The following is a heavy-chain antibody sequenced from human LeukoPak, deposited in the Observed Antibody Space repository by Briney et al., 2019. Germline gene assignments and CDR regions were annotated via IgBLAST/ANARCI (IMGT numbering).Heavy chain of an antibody. D-gene: IGHD2-15*01. J-gene: IGHJ3*02. CDR2: ISESGDTT. CDR3: VKELVVDDAFDI. V-gene: IGHV3-23*01. Sequence: GGSLRLSCAASGFTFSSYGLSWVRQAPGKGLDWVSSISESGDTTSHADSVKGRFTISRDNSKNTLYLQMNSLRAEDTAVYYCVKELVVDDAFDIWGQGTMVTVSS. CDR1: GFTFSSYG.